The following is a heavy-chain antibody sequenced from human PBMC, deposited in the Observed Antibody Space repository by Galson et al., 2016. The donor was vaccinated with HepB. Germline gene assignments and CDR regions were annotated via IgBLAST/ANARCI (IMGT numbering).Heavy chain of an antibody. V-gene: IGHV2-5*02. CDR1: GFTPNTRGVG. D-gene: IGHD1-26*01. CDR3: AHSGPATRPGSGSFFDV. J-gene: IGHJ4*02. CDR2: IYWDDDK. Sequence: PALVKPTQTLTLTCSLSGFTPNTRGVGVGWIRQPPGKALKWLGIIYWDDDKRYKPSLKDRLTITKDTSKSQVVLTLTNVDRVDTATYFCAHSGPATRPGSGSFFDVWGQGTLITVSS.